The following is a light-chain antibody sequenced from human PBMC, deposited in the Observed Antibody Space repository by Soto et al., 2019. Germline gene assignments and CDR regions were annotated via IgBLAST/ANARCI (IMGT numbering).Light chain of an antibody. CDR2: DAS. CDR3: QQRSDWPST. CDR1: QSVSRY. Sequence: EIVLTQSPATLSLSPGERATLSCRASQSVSRYLAWYQQKPGQAPRLLIYDASNRATGIPARFSGSGSGTDFTLTISILEPEDFAVYYCQQRSDWPSTFGGGTKVQIK. V-gene: IGKV3-11*01. J-gene: IGKJ4*01.